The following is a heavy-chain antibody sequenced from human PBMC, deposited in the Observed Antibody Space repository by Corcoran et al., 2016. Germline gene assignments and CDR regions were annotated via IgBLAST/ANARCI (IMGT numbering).Heavy chain of an antibody. D-gene: IGHD3-16*01. CDR1: GFPFSSYG. J-gene: IGHJ3*02. V-gene: IGHV3-30*18. CDR3: AKVGGMGAAFDI. Sequence: QVQLVESGGGVVQPGWSLRLSCAASGFPFSSYGMHWVRQAPGKGLEWVAVISYDGSNKYYADSVKGRFTISRDNSKNTLYLQMNSLRAEDTTVYYCAKVGGMGAAFDIWGQGTMVTGSS. CDR2: ISYDGSNK.